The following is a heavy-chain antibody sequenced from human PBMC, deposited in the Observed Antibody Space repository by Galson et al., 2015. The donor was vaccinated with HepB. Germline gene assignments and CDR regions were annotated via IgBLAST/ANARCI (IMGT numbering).Heavy chain of an antibody. CDR2: ISYDGSNK. CDR1: GFTFSRYG. D-gene: IGHD2-21*01. Sequence: SLRLSCAASGFTFSRYGMHWVRQAPGKGLEWVAVISYDGSNKYYADSVKGRFTISRDNSKNTLYLQMNSLRAEDTAVYYCAKDMENAYCGGDCHDAFDIWGQGTMVTVSS. CDR3: AKDMENAYCGGDCHDAFDI. V-gene: IGHV3-30*18. J-gene: IGHJ3*02.